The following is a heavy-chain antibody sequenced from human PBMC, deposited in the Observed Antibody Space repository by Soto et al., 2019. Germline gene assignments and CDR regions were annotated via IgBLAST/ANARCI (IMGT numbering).Heavy chain of an antibody. CDR2: IYSGGGT. CDR1: GFTVSSNY. Sequence: GGSLRLSCAASGFTVSSNYMSWVRQAPGKGLEWVSVIYSGGGTYYADSVKGRFTISRHNSKNTLYLQMNSLRAEDTAVYYCARVSTSLVYWYFDLWGRGTLVTVSS. CDR3: ARVSTSLVYWYFDL. D-gene: IGHD3-16*01. J-gene: IGHJ2*01. V-gene: IGHV3-53*04.